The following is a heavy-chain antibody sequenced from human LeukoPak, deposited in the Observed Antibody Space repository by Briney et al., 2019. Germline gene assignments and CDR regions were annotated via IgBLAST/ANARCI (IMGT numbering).Heavy chain of an antibody. Sequence: GGSLRLSCAASGFTFSSYEMNWVRQAPGKGLEWVSYISSSGSTIYYADSVKGRFTISRDNAKNSLYLQMNSLRAEDTAVYYCAREGRYYDSSGYLLYYYYYMDVWGKGTTVTISS. V-gene: IGHV3-48*03. J-gene: IGHJ6*03. CDR2: ISSSGSTI. CDR1: GFTFSSYE. CDR3: AREGRYYDSSGYLLYYYYYMDV. D-gene: IGHD3-22*01.